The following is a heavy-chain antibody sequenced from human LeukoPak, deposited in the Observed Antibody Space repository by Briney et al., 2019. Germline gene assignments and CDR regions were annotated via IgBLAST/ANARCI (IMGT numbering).Heavy chain of an antibody. CDR3: ARGDQNSYGYSRDY. J-gene: IGHJ4*02. CDR2: IYSGGST. V-gene: IGHV3-53*01. Sequence: GGSLRLSCAASGFTVSSNYMSWVRQAPGKGLEWVSVIYSGGSTYYADSAKGRFTISRDNSKNTLYLQMNSLRAEDTAVYYCARGDQNSYGYSRDYWGQGTLVTVSS. CDR1: GFTVSSNY. D-gene: IGHD5-18*01.